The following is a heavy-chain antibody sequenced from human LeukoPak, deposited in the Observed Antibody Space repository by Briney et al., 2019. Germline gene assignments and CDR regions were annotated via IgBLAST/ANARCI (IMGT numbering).Heavy chain of an antibody. CDR1: GYTFINYY. CDR2: INPTRGNT. V-gene: IGHV1-46*01. J-gene: IGHJ4*02. Sequence: GASVKVSCKVSGYTFINYYIHWVRQAPGQGLEWLGIINPTRGNTKYAQKFQGRVTVTRDTSTSTVYMELSSLRSEDSAVYYCATEVPSSFYFDYWGPGTLVTVSS. CDR3: ATEVPSSFYFDY. D-gene: IGHD2-2*01.